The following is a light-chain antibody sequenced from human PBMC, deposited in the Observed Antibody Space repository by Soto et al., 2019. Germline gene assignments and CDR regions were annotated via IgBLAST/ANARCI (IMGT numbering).Light chain of an antibody. Sequence: QSVVTHPPSASGTPGQRVAISCSGSSSNIGSNTVNWYQQLPGTAPKVLIYSNNQRPSGVPDRFSGSKSGTSASLAISGLQSEDEADYYCAAWDDGLNGFWVFGTGTKVTVL. V-gene: IGLV1-44*01. J-gene: IGLJ1*01. CDR2: SNN. CDR3: AAWDDGLNGFWV. CDR1: SSNIGSNT.